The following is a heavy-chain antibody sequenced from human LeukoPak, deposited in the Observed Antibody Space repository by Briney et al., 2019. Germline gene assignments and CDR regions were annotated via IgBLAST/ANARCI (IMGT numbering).Heavy chain of an antibody. J-gene: IGHJ4*02. V-gene: IGHV3-20*04. CDR3: AGRPYYYDSSGYYYFDY. D-gene: IGHD3-22*01. CDR2: INWNGGST. CDR1: GFTFDDYG. Sequence: PGGSLRLSCAASGFTFDDYGMSWVRQAPGKGLEWISGINWNGGSTGYADSVKGRFTISRDNAKNSLYLQMNSLRAEDTALYYCAGRPYYYDSSGYYYFDYWGQGTLVTVSS.